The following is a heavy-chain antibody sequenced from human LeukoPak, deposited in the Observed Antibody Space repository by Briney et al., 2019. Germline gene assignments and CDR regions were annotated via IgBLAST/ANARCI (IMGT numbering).Heavy chain of an antibody. Sequence: GALRLSCAASGFTFSSYWMSWVRQAPGKGLEWVANIKQDGSEKYYVDSVKGRFTISRDNAKNSLYLQMNSLRAEDTAVYYCARDLYNYDFWGGPGDPRRYYYYMDVWGKGTTVTVSS. CDR1: GFTFSSYW. CDR2: IKQDGSEK. J-gene: IGHJ6*03. D-gene: IGHD3-3*01. CDR3: ARDLYNYDFWGGPGDPRRYYYYMDV. V-gene: IGHV3-7*01.